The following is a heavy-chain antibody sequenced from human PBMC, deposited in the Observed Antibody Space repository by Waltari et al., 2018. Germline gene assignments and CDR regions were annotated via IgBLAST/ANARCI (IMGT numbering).Heavy chain of an antibody. V-gene: IGHV4-34*01. J-gene: IGHJ4*02. Sequence: QVPLPQWGAGLLQPSETLSLTCAVYGGSFSGSYWRWIRQPRGKGLEWIGEINHSGSTNYNPSVKSRVTISVDTSKNQFSLKLSSVTAADTAVYYCARKEGGSSGWYYFDYWGQGTLVTVSS. CDR2: INHSGST. CDR3: ARKEGGSSGWYYFDY. D-gene: IGHD6-19*01. CDR1: GGSFSGSY.